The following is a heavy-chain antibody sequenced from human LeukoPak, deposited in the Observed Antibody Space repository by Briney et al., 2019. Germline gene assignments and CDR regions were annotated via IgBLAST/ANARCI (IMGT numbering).Heavy chain of an antibody. Sequence: PSGTLSLTCTVSGGSISSGDYYWSWIRQPPGKGLEWIGYIYYSGSTYYNPSLKSRVTISVDTSKNQFSLKLSSVTAADTAVYYCAREVGAAAGTRDYFDYWGQGTLVTVSS. CDR2: IYYSGST. D-gene: IGHD6-13*01. J-gene: IGHJ4*02. CDR3: AREVGAAAGTRDYFDY. CDR1: GGSISSGDYY. V-gene: IGHV4-30-4*01.